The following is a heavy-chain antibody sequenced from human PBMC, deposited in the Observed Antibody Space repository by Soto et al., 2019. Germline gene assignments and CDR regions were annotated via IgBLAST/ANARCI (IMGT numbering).Heavy chain of an antibody. CDR3: ARDHGMFLSYYYYGMDV. D-gene: IGHD3-10*02. CDR2: ISYDGSNT. CDR1: GFTFSRFS. J-gene: IGHJ6*02. V-gene: IGHV3-30-3*01. Sequence: QVQLVDSGGGVVQPGRSLTLSCSASGFTFSRFSMHWVRQAPGKGLAWVAVISYDGSNTHYAESVKGRFNISRDDSKNTVFLQMNNLRGEDSAVYYCARDHGMFLSYYYYGMDVWGQGTTVSVSS.